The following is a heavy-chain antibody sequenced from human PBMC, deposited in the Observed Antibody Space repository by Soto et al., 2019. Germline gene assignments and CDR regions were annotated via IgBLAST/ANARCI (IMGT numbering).Heavy chain of an antibody. Sequence: QVQLVESGGGVVQPGRSLRLSCAASGFTFSSYGMHWVRQAPGKGLEWVAVISYDGSNKYYADSVKGRFTISRDNSKNTLYLQMNSLRAEDTAVYYCAKVGIAAAGFADWGQGTLVTVSS. V-gene: IGHV3-30*18. D-gene: IGHD6-13*01. CDR2: ISYDGSNK. J-gene: IGHJ4*02. CDR3: AKVGIAAAGFAD. CDR1: GFTFSSYG.